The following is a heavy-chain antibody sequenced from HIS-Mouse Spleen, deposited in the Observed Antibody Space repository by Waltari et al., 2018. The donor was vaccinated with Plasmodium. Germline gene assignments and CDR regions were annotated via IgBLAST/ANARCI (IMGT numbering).Heavy chain of an antibody. D-gene: IGHD6-13*01. J-gene: IGHJ1*01. CDR3: ARVLGYKAAAGTFVEYFQH. Sequence: QVQLVQSGAEVKKPGASVKVSCKASGYTFTGYYMPWVRQAPGQGLEWIGWIKPSRGCKNYAKKFQGRVTMTRDTSISTAYMELSRLRSDDTAVYYCARVLGYKAAAGTFVEYFQHWGQGTLVTVSS. CDR2: IKPSRGCK. CDR1: GYTFTGYY. V-gene: IGHV1-2*02.